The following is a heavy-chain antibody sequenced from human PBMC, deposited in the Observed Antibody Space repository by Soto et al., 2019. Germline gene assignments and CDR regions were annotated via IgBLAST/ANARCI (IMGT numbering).Heavy chain of an antibody. CDR1: GGTFSSYA. J-gene: IGHJ3*02. Sequence: SVKVSCKASGGTFSSYAISWVRQAPGQGLEWMGGIIPIFGTANYAQKFQGRVTMTEDTSTDTAYMELSSLRSEDTAVYYCATRTTYYYDSSGSLLSKDAFDIWGQGTMVTVSS. CDR2: IIPIFGTA. D-gene: IGHD3-22*01. CDR3: ATRTTYYYDSSGSLLSKDAFDI. V-gene: IGHV1-69*06.